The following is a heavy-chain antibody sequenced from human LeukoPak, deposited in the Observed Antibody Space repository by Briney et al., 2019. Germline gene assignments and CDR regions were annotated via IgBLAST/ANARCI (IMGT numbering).Heavy chain of an antibody. J-gene: IGHJ4*02. CDR1: GFTFSSYA. Sequence: PGGSLRLSCAASGFTFSSYAMHWVRQAPGKGLEWVAVISYDGSNKYYADSVKGRFTISRDNSKNTLYLQMNSLRVEDTAVYYCAKAPGPAAVGGFDYWGQGTLVTVSS. CDR3: AKAPGPAAVGGFDY. CDR2: ISYDGSNK. V-gene: IGHV3-30-3*01. D-gene: IGHD2-2*01.